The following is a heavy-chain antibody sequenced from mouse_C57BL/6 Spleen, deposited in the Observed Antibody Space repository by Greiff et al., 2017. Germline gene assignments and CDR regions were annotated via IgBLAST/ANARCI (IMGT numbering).Heavy chain of an antibody. Sequence: VKLMESGPGLVQPSQSLSITCTVSGFSLTSYGVHWVRQSPGKGLEWLGVIWRGGSTDYNAAFMSRLSITKDNSKSQVFFKMNSLQADDTAIYYCAKRGVLGSALSMDYWGQGTSVTVSS. CDR3: AKRGVLGSALSMDY. D-gene: IGHD4-1*01. V-gene: IGHV2-5*01. J-gene: IGHJ4*01. CDR2: IWRGGST. CDR1: GFSLTSYG.